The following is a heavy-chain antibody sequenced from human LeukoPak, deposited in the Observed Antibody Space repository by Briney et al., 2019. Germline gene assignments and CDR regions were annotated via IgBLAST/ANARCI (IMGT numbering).Heavy chain of an antibody. CDR2: ISSSGSSI. CDR1: GFTFSDYY. D-gene: IGHD6-6*01. J-gene: IGHJ5*02. V-gene: IGHV3-11*01. Sequence: GGSLRLSCAASGFTFSDYYMSWIRQAPGKGLEWVSYISSSGSSIYYADSVKGRFTISRDNAKNSLYLQMNRPRVENTAVYYCARGGREYSSSYDLWGQGTLVTVSS. CDR3: ARGGREYSSSYDL.